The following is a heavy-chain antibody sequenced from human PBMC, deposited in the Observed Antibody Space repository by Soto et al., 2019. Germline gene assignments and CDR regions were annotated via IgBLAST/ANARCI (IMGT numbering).Heavy chain of an antibody. J-gene: IGHJ6*02. V-gene: IGHV3-21*01. CDR1: GFNFNNFG. CDR2: IRTSSSYI. Sequence: GGSLRLSCAASGFNFNNFGMNWFRQAPGKGLEWVSPIRTSSSYIYYAESVKGRFTISRDNAKKSLYLEMNRLGVEGTAVYYCARDRAPFCGGDCGLVDVWGQGTSVTVSS. CDR3: ARDRAPFCGGDCGLVDV. D-gene: IGHD2-21*02.